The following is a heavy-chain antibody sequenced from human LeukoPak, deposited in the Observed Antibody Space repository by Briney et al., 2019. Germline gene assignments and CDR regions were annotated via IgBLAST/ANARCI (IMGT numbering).Heavy chain of an antibody. J-gene: IGHJ4*02. CDR1: GGTFSSYA. V-gene: IGHV1-69*06. D-gene: IGHD3-3*01. Sequence: ASVKVSCKASGGTFSSYAISWVRQAPGQGLEWMGGIIPIFGTANYAQKFQGRVTITADKSTSTAYMELSSLRSEDTAVYYCATDRYDFWSGYPTDNWGQGTLVTVSS. CDR2: IIPIFGTA. CDR3: ATDRYDFWSGYPTDN.